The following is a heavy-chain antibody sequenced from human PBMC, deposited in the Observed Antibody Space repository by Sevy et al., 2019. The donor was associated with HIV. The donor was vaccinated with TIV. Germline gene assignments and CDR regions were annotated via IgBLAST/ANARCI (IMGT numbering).Heavy chain of an antibody. V-gene: IGHV3-20*04. J-gene: IGHJ4*02. D-gene: IGHD2-2*01. Sequence: GGSLRLSCEASGFTFDDYDMSWVRQTPGKGLEWVAGINSNAGRTGYADSVKGRFTISRDNAKNSLYLQMHSLRAEDTALYYCARELQYCSTTKCSSFDFWGQGTLVTVSS. CDR3: ARELQYCSTTKCSSFDF. CDR1: GFTFDDYD. CDR2: INSNAGRT.